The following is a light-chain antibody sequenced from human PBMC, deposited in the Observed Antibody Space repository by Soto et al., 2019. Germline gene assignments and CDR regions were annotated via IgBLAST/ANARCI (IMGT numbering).Light chain of an antibody. V-gene: IGKV3-11*01. CDR1: QSVTNY. Sequence: EIVFTQSPAILSLSPGDRAILSCRASQSVTNYIAWYQQRPGQAPRLLIYDASSRATDIPARFSGSGSGTDFTLTISSLEPEDFAIYYCQQRSNWPSITFGQGTRLEIK. CDR2: DAS. CDR3: QQRSNWPSIT. J-gene: IGKJ5*01.